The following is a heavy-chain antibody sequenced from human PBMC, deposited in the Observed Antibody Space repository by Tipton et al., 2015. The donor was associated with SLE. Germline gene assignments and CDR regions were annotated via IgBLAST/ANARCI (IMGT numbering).Heavy chain of an antibody. CDR3: ARAKSGYPYAFDI. V-gene: IGHV4-38-2*01. CDR1: GYSISSGYY. CDR2: IYHSGYT. J-gene: IGHJ3*02. Sequence: TLSLTCAVSGYSISSGYYWGCIRQPPGKGLEWIGIIYHSGYTYYNPSFKSRVTMSVDTSKNQFSLKLSSVTAADTAVYYCARAKSGYPYAFDIWGKGTMVTVSS. D-gene: IGHD5-12*01.